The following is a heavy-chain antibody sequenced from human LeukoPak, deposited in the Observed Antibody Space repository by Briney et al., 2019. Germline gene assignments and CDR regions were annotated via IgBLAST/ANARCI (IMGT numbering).Heavy chain of an antibody. D-gene: IGHD3-22*01. J-gene: IGHJ3*02. CDR1: GGSVSSGSYY. Sequence: RASETLSLTCTVSGGSVSSGSYYWSWIRQPPGKGLEWIRYIYYSGSTNYDPSLKSRVTISVDTSKNQFSLKLSSVTAADTAVYYCARHLRGPRDSSYPFDIWGQGTMVTVSS. V-gene: IGHV4-61*01. CDR2: IYYSGST. CDR3: ARHLRGPRDSSYPFDI.